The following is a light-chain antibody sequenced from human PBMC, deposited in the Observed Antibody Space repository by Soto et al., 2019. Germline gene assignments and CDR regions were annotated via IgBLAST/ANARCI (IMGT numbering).Light chain of an antibody. V-gene: IGKV1-5*03. J-gene: IGKJ1*01. CDR3: QQCNTYSGRT. CDR1: QSISSW. Sequence: DIQMTQSPSTLSASVGDRVTITCRASQSISSWLAWYQQKPGKAPKLLIYQASSLQSGVPSRFSGSGSGTEFTLTISSLQADDFATYYCQQCNTYSGRTFGQGTKVDI. CDR2: QAS.